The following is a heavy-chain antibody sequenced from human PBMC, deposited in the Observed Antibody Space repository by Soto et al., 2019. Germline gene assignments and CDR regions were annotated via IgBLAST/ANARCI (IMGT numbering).Heavy chain of an antibody. V-gene: IGHV3-11*01. CDR2: ISTTGTKI. CDR3: ARQQLDPRGWFYYGMDV. CDR1: GFLFSDYY. Sequence: GGSLRLSCAASGFLFSDYYMNWVRQAPGKGLEWVSYISTTGTKIDYADSVRGRFTISRDNAKNSLYLQMNRLSPDDTAVYYCARQQLDPRGWFYYGMDVWGQGTTVTVYS. J-gene: IGHJ6*02. D-gene: IGHD2-15*01.